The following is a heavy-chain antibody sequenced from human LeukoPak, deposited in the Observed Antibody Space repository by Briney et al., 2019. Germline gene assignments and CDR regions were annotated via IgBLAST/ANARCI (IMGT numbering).Heavy chain of an antibody. CDR1: GASISSYY. D-gene: IGHD6-13*01. V-gene: IGHV4-59*12. CDR2: IYYSGST. Sequence: ETLSLTCTVSGASISSYYWSWIRQPPGKGLEWIGYIYYSGSTNYNPSLKTRVTISVDTSKNQFSLKLSSVTAADTAVYYCARDVVAAAGTWDYWGQGTLVTVSS. CDR3: ARDVVAAAGTWDY. J-gene: IGHJ4*02.